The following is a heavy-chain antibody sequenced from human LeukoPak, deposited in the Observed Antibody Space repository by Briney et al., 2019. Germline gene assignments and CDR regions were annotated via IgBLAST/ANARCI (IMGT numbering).Heavy chain of an antibody. CDR1: GYTFTSYG. Sequence: ASVTVSCKASGYTFTSYGISWVRQAPGQGLEWMGWINAYNGNTNYAQKFQGRVTMTRDTSTRTVYMEVNSLRSEDTAVYYCARQGTYSSAIGMGYWGQGTLVTVSS. J-gene: IGHJ4*02. CDR2: INAYNGNT. D-gene: IGHD6-19*01. V-gene: IGHV1-18*01. CDR3: ARQGTYSSAIGMGY.